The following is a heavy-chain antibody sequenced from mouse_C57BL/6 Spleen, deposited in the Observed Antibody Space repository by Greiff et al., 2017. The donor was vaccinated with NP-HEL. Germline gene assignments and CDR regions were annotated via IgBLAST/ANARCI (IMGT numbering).Heavy chain of an antibody. CDR1: GYTFTSYW. CDR2: IDPSDSYT. J-gene: IGHJ1*03. Sequence: QVQLQQPGAELVRPGTSVKLSCKASGYTFTSYWMHWVKQRPGQGLEWIGVIDPSDSYTNYNQKFKGKATLTVDTSSSTAYMQLSSLTSEDSAVYYCARPDGCYGYFDVWGTGTTVTVSS. CDR3: ARPDGCYGYFDV. V-gene: IGHV1-59*01. D-gene: IGHD2-3*01.